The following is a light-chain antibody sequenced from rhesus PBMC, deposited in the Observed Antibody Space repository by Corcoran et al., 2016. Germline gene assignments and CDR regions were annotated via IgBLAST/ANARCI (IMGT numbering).Light chain of an antibody. CDR2: YIT. Sequence: DIQMTQSPSSVSASVGDRVTITCRASQGISSYLAWYQQKSGKAPKLMFYYITTLQSGVPSRFRGIGSGTEFTLTISSLQPEDFATYYCQQYNTLPYSFGQGTKVEIK. J-gene: IGKJ2*01. CDR3: QQYNTLPYS. CDR1: QGISSY. V-gene: IGKV1-25*01.